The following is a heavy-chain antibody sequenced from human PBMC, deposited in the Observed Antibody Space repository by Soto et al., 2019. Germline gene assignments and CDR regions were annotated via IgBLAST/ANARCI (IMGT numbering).Heavy chain of an antibody. V-gene: IGHV3-30-3*01. D-gene: IGHD3-3*02. CDR1: GFTFINYA. CDR3: ARHLSHLKSGWFDP. CDR2: ISGDGSNE. J-gene: IGHJ5*02. Sequence: QEQLVESGGGVVQPGRSLRLSCVASGFTFINYAMHWVRQAPGKGLAWVALISGDGSNEYYADSVKGRFTISRDNSRNTLYLQMNSLRAEDTAVYYCARHLSHLKSGWFDPWGQGTLVTVSS.